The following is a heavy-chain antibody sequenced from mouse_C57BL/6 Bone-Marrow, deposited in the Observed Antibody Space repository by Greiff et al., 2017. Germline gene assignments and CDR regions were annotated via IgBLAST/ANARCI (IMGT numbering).Heavy chain of an antibody. D-gene: IGHD2-5*01. Sequence: QVHVKQSGAELVRPGASVKLSCKASGYTFTDYYINWVKQRPGQGLEWIARIYPGSGNPYYNEKFKGKATLTAEKSSSTAYMQLSSLTSEESAVYFGARWAYSNFYYSMDYWGQGTSVTVSS. J-gene: IGHJ4*01. CDR2: IYPGSGNP. V-gene: IGHV1-76*01. CDR1: GYTFTDYY. CDR3: ARWAYSNFYYSMDY.